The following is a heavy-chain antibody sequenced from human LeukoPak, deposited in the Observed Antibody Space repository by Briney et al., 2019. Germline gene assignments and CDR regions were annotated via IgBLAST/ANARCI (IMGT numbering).Heavy chain of an antibody. Sequence: SETLSLTCTVSGGSISSNTYYWGWIRQPPGKGLEWIGNIYYSGSTYYNVSLKSRVTISVDTSKNQFSLKLSSVTAADTAVYYCARHSSSVSIRFDPWGQGTLVTVSS. J-gene: IGHJ5*02. D-gene: IGHD6-6*01. CDR2: IYYSGST. CDR3: ARHSSSVSIRFDP. V-gene: IGHV4-39*01. CDR1: GGSISSNTYY.